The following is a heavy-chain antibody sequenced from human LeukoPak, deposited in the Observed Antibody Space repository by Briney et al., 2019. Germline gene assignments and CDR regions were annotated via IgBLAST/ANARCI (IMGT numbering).Heavy chain of an antibody. CDR2: IIPIFGTA. CDR3: ARDLVGSHTSYSSGAWDY. CDR1: GGTFSSYA. V-gene: IGHV1-69*06. Sequence: GASVKVSCKASGGTFSSYAISWARQAPGQGLEWMGGIIPIFGTANYAQKFQGRVTITADKSTSTAYMELSSLRSEDTAVYYCARDLVGSHTSYSSGAWDYWGQGTLVTVSS. J-gene: IGHJ4*02. D-gene: IGHD3-9*01.